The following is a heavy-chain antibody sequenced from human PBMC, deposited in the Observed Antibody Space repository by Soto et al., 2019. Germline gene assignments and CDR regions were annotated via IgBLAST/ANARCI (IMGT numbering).Heavy chain of an antibody. CDR2: IIPIFGTA. V-gene: IGHV1-69*06. CDR3: ARDRASSSSCCDYGMDV. J-gene: IGHJ6*02. CDR1: GGTFSSYA. D-gene: IGHD6-13*01. Sequence: SVKVSCKASGGTFSSYAISWVRQAPGQGLEWMGGIIPIFGTANYAQKFQGRVTITADKSTSTAYMELSSLRSEDTAVYYCARDRASSSSCCDYGMDVWGQGATVTVSS.